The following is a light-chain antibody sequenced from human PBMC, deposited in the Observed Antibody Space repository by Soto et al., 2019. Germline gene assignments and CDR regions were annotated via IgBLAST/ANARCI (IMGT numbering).Light chain of an antibody. CDR2: KAS. J-gene: IGKJ1*01. V-gene: IGKV1-5*03. CDR3: QQYNSSPWT. Sequence: DIQMTQSPSTLSASVGGRVIITCRVSQSISSWLAWYQQKPGKAPKLLIYKASNLESGVPSRFSGSGSGTEFTLTISSLQPDDFATYYCQQYNSSPWTFGQGTKVEIK. CDR1: QSISSW.